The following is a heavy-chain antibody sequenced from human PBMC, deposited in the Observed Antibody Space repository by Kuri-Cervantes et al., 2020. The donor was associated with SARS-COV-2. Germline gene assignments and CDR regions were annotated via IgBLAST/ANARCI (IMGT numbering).Heavy chain of an antibody. CDR3: ARVERLYSYGTFDY. CDR1: GGTFSSYA. D-gene: IGHD5-18*01. Sequence: SVKVSCKASGGTFSSYAISWVRQAPGQGLEWMGGIIPILGIANYAQKFQGRVTITADKSTSTAYMELRSLRSDDTAVYYCARVERLYSYGTFDYWGQGTLVTVSS. CDR2: IIPILGIA. V-gene: IGHV1-69*10. J-gene: IGHJ4*02.